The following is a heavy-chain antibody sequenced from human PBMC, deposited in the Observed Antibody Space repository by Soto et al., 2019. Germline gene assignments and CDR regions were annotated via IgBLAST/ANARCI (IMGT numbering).Heavy chain of an antibody. CDR3: ARGVGSSHLNWFDP. V-gene: IGHV4-34*01. J-gene: IGHJ5*02. D-gene: IGHD6-6*01. CDR1: GGSFSGYY. Sequence: PSETLSLTCAVYGGSFSGYYWSWIRQPPGKGLEWIGEINHSGSTNYNPSLKSRITISVDTSKNQFSLKLSSVTAADTAVYYCARGVGSSHLNWFDPWGQGTLVTVSS. CDR2: INHSGST.